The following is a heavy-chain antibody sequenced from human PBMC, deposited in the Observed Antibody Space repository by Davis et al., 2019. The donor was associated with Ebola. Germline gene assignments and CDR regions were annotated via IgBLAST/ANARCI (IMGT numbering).Heavy chain of an antibody. V-gene: IGHV4-30-2*01. CDR1: GGSISSGGYS. Sequence: SETLSLTCTVSGGSISSGGYSWSWIRQPPGKGLEWIGDISHSGHTYYNPSLKSRVTISVDTSKKQFSLKLRSVTAADTAMYYCARKDGMDVWGQGTTVTVSS. CDR3: ARKDGMDV. J-gene: IGHJ6*02. CDR2: ISHSGHT.